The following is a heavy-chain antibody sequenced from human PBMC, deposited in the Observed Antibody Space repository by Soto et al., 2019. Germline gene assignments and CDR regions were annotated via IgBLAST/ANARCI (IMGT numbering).Heavy chain of an antibody. Sequence: QVQLVQSGGEVMQPGASVKVSCKASGYTFTSYGISWVRQAPGQGLEWMGWINAYNGNANFAQRLQGRVTMTTDTSTSTAYMELRSLRSDDTAVYYCARVLSLLVTEVDYFDYWGQGTLVTVSS. D-gene: IGHD2-15*01. J-gene: IGHJ4*02. CDR3: ARVLSLLVTEVDYFDY. V-gene: IGHV1-18*01. CDR2: INAYNGNA. CDR1: GYTFTSYG.